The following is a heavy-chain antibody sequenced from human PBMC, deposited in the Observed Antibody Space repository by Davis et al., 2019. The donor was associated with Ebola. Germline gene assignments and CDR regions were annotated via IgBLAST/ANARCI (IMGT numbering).Heavy chain of an antibody. D-gene: IGHD3-3*01. J-gene: IGHJ4*02. CDR3: ARQGSYYDFWSGWFDY. Sequence: ASVKVSCKASGYTFTGNYIQWVRQAPGQGLEWMGRINPNSGVTNYAQKFQGRVTMTRDTSTNTANMELSRLRSDDTAVYYCARQGSYYDFWSGWFDYWGQGTLVTVSS. V-gene: IGHV1-2*06. CDR1: GYTFTGNY. CDR2: INPNSGVT.